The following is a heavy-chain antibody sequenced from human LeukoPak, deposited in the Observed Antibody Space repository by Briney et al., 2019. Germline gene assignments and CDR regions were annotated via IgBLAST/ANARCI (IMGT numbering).Heavy chain of an antibody. V-gene: IGHV5-10-1*01. J-gene: IGHJ5*02. CDR1: GYSFTIYW. Sequence: GESLTISCMGSGYSFTIYWISWVRQIHGKGLEWMGRIDLGESYTNYSPSFQGHVTISADKSISTAYLQWSSLKASDTAMYYCARNVKGYDYGDYGGFDPWGQGTLVTVSS. CDR3: ARNVKGYDYGDYGGFDP. D-gene: IGHD4-17*01. CDR2: IDLGESYT.